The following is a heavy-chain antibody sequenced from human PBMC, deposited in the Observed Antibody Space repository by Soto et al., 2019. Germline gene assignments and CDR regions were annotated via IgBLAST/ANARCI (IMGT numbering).Heavy chain of an antibody. J-gene: IGHJ3*02. CDR3: ARDGGDPSSSIMITFWGVAGAFDI. CDR2: INPNSGGT. V-gene: IGHV1-2*04. D-gene: IGHD3-16*01. Sequence: ASVKVSCKASGYTFTGYYMHWVRQAPGQGLEWMGWINPNSGGTNYAQKFQGWVTMTRDTSISTAYMELSRLRSDDTAVYYCARDGGDPSSSIMITFWGVAGAFDIWGQGTMVTVSS. CDR1: GYTFTGYY.